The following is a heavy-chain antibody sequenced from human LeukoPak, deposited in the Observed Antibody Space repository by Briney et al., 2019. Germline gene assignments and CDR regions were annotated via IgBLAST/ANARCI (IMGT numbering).Heavy chain of an antibody. D-gene: IGHD5-24*01. V-gene: IGHV1-18*01. J-gene: IGHJ3*02. Sequence: GASVKVSCKASGYTFTSYGISWVRQAPGQGLEWMGWISAYNGNTNYAQKLQGRVTMTTDTSTSTAYMELRSLRSDDTAVYYCARVALEMATPRDGAFDIWGQGTMVTVSS. CDR3: ARVALEMATPRDGAFDI. CDR1: GYTFTSYG. CDR2: ISAYNGNT.